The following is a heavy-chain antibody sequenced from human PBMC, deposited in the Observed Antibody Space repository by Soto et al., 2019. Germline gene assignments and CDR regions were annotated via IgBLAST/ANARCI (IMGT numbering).Heavy chain of an antibody. CDR1: GFTFSTYW. V-gene: IGHV3-7*04. Sequence: EVQLVESGGGLVQPGGSLRLSCAASGFTFSTYWMNWVRQAPGKGLEWVATIKQDGSEAHYVDSVKGRFTISRDNAKNSLHLQMNGVRAEDTAVYFCAGAPGWLIENWGQGTLVTVAS. CDR3: AGAPGWLIEN. J-gene: IGHJ4*02. D-gene: IGHD5-12*01. CDR2: IKQDGSEA.